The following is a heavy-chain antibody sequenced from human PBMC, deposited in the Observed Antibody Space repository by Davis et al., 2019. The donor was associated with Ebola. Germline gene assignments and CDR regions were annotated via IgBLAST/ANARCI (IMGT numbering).Heavy chain of an antibody. Sequence: GESLKISCAASGFTFSSYGMHWVRQAPGKGLEWVAVISYDGNNKYYADSVKGRFTISRDNSKNTLYLQMNSLRAEDTAVYYCAKAGAAALLREGFDYWGQGTLVTVSS. CDR1: GFTFSSYG. D-gene: IGHD6-13*01. CDR3: AKAGAAALLREGFDY. CDR2: ISYDGNNK. V-gene: IGHV3-30*18. J-gene: IGHJ4*02.